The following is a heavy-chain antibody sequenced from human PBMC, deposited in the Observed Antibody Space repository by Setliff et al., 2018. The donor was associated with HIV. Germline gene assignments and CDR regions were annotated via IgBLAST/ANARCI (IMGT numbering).Heavy chain of an antibody. V-gene: IGHV4-59*01. CDR3: AREVGYFDF. CDR2: IYFNGNT. D-gene: IGHD1-26*01. Sequence: SETLSLTCTVSGGSLTGYYWSWIRQPPGKGLEWIGSIYFNGNTNLNPSLESRLTMSVYTSKNQFSLKLNSVTAADTAVYYCAREVGYFDFWGRGTLVTVSS. J-gene: IGHJ2*01. CDR1: GGSLTGYY.